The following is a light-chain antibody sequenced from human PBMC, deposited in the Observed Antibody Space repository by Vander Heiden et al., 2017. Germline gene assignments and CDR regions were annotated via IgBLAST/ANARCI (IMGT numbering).Light chain of an antibody. CDR2: EVS. CDR3: SSYAGSNNLV. CDR1: SSDVGGYNY. V-gene: IGLV2-8*01. J-gene: IGLJ2*01. Sequence: QSALTQPPSASRSPGQSVTISCTGTSSDVGGYNYVSWYQQHPGQAPKLMIYEVSKRPSGVPDRFSGSKSGNTASLTVSGLQAEDEADYYCSSYAGSNNLVFGGGTKLTVL.